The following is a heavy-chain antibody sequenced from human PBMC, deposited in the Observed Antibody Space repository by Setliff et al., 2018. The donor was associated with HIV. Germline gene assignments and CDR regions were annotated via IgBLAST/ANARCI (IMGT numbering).Heavy chain of an antibody. D-gene: IGHD6-19*01. CDR2: INHSGST. CDR1: GGSFSGYY. Sequence: ASETLSLTCAVYGGSFSGYYWSWIRQPPGKGLEWIGEINHSGSTNYNPSLKSRVTISVDTSKNQFSLKLRSVTAADTAVYYCANFLNSGGWNPGYFEHWGQGTLVTVSS. V-gene: IGHV4-34*01. CDR3: ANFLNSGGWNPGYFEH. J-gene: IGHJ1*01.